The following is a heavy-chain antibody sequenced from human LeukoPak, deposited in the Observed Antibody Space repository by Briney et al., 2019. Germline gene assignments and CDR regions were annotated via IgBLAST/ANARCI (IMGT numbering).Heavy chain of an antibody. CDR1: GGSISSSSYY. D-gene: IGHD6-19*01. CDR3: ARLGIAVRNWFDP. CDR2: IYYSGST. J-gene: IGHJ5*02. Sequence: SETLSLTCTVSGGSISSSSYYWGWIRQPPGKGLEWIGSIYYSGSTYYNPSLKSRVTISVDTSKNQFSLKLSSVTAADTAVYYCARLGIAVRNWFDPWGQGTLVTVSS. V-gene: IGHV4-39*01.